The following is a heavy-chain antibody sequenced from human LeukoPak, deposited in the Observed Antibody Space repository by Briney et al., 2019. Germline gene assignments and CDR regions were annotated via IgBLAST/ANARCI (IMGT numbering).Heavy chain of an antibody. CDR1: GFSFSSYW. CDR2: ISSSGSTI. Sequence: GGSLRLSCAASGFSFSSYWMNWVRQAPGKGLEWVSYISSSGSTIYYADSVKGRFTISRDNAKKSLYLQMNSLRAEDTAVYYCARWDDSSGYYPYYFDYWCQGTLVTVSS. CDR3: ARWDDSSGYYPYYFDY. V-gene: IGHV3-48*04. D-gene: IGHD3-22*01. J-gene: IGHJ4*02.